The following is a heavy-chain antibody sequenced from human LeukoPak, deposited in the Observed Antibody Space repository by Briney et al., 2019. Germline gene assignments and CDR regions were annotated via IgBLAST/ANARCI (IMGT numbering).Heavy chain of an antibody. J-gene: IGHJ4*02. V-gene: IGHV4-59*01. CDR2: VYYTEGS. CDR3: AREDGYNFRVIDY. CDR1: GVSISNYY. Sequence: SETLCLTCTASGVSISNYYWTWIRQPPGKTMDSSLYVYYTEGSHYNPSLKSRVSISVDTSKNQLSLNLSSVTATDTAVYCCAREDGYNFRVIDYWGQGTLVTVSS. D-gene: IGHD5-24*01.